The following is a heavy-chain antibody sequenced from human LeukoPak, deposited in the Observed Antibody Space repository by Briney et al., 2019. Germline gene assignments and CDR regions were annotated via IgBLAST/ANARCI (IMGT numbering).Heavy chain of an antibody. D-gene: IGHD3-10*01. J-gene: IGHJ4*02. V-gene: IGHV4-38-2*02. Sequence: PSETLSLTCTVSGYSIDPRALIRQPPGKGLEWIWTVSRDDGSHYNPSLRSRVTMSLDTSKHQISLKLTSVTAADTAIYYCATLTLTGINGRGWFDYWGQGMLVTVSS. CDR3: ATLTLTGINGRGWFDY. CDR1: GYSIDP. CDR2: VSRDDGS.